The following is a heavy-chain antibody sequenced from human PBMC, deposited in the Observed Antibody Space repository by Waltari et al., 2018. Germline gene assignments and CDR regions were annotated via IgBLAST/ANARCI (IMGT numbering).Heavy chain of an antibody. V-gene: IGHV4-59*11. CDR1: GGSISSHY. D-gene: IGHD6-19*01. J-gene: IGHJ4*02. CDR3: ARVSGAGTRGGVGY. CDR2: IYYSGST. Sequence: QVQLQESGPGLVKPSETLSLTCTVSGGSISSHYWSWIRQPPGKGLEWIGYIYYSGSTNSNPSLKSRVTISVDTSKNQFSLKLSSVTAADTAVYYCARVSGAGTRGGVGYWGQGTLVTVSS.